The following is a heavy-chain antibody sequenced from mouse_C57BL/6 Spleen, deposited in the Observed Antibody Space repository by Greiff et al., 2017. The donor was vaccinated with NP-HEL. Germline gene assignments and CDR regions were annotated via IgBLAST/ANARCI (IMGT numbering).Heavy chain of an antibody. CDR1: GFTFSSYA. J-gene: IGHJ4*01. D-gene: IGHD3-2*02. CDR3: ASLDSSGYGGMQDY. Sequence: EVKLMESGGGLVKPGGSLKLSCAASGFTFSSYAMSWVRQTPEKRLEWVATISDGGSYTYYPDNVKGRFTISRDNAKNNLYLQMSHLKSEDTAMYYCASLDSSGYGGMQDYWGQGASVTVSS. V-gene: IGHV5-4*03. CDR2: ISDGGSYT.